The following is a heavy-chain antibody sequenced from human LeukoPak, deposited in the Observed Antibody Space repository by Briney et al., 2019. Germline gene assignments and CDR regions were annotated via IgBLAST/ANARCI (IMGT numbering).Heavy chain of an antibody. J-gene: IGHJ4*02. CDR3: AKAPGFTVVTSFDW. V-gene: IGHV3-23*01. CDR2: ISGSGDGT. D-gene: IGHD4-23*01. CDR1: GFTFRSYA. Sequence: GGSLRLSCEASGFTFRSYAMNWVRQAPGKGLGWVSVISGSGDGTHYADSVKGRFTISRDNSKNTLYLQMNSLRVEDTAVYSCAKAPGFTVVTSFDWWGQGTLVTVSS.